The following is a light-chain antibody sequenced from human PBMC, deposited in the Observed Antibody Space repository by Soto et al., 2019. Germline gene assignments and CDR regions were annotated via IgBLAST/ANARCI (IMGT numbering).Light chain of an antibody. CDR1: QSISRY. Sequence: EIVLTQSPTTLSLSPGKRATLSCRASQSISRYLAWYQQKPGQPPRRLIYDSSNRAAGIPARFSGSGYGAEFTLTISSLEPEDFAVYYCQHRNNWPPGATFGGGTKVEIK. CDR2: DSS. V-gene: IGKV3-11*01. CDR3: QHRNNWPPGAT. J-gene: IGKJ4*02.